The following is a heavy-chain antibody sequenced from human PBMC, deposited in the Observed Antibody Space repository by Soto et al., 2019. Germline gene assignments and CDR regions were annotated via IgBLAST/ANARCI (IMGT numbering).Heavy chain of an antibody. CDR1: GFTFSNYV. Sequence: GGSLRLSCDTSGFTFSNYVMTWVRQAPGKGLEWVSAISGSGGSTYYADSVKGRFTISRDNSKNTLYLQMNSLRAEDTAVYYCAKDKLGYSYLFDYWGQGTLVTVSS. D-gene: IGHD5-18*01. J-gene: IGHJ4*02. CDR2: ISGSGGST. CDR3: AKDKLGYSYLFDY. V-gene: IGHV3-23*01.